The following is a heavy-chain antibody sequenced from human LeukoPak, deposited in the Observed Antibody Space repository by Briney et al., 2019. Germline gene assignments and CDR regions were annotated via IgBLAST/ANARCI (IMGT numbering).Heavy chain of an antibody. V-gene: IGHV1-69*13. CDR3: ASLPETYSSGLYTVDY. Sequence: GASVKVSCKASGGTLSSYVINWVRQAPGQGLEWMGGIIPLFGTPNYAQRFQGRLTITADESTNTVYMELSSLRFDDTAVYYCASLPETYSSGLYTVDYWSQGTLLTVSS. J-gene: IGHJ4*02. CDR1: GGTLSSYV. CDR2: IIPLFGTP. D-gene: IGHD6-19*01.